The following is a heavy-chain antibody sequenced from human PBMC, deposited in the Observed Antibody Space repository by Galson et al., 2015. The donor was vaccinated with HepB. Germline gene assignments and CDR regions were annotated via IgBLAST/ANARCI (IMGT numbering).Heavy chain of an antibody. CDR3: ARLCSVLSRFGAYWYFDL. V-gene: IGHV4-39*01. Sequence: LSLTCTVSGGSISSSSYYWGWIRQPPGKGLEWIGSIYYSGSTYYNPSLKSRVTISVDTSKNQFSLKLSSVTAADTAVYYCARLCSVLSRFGAYWYFDLWGRGTLVTVSS. CDR1: GGSISSSSYY. D-gene: IGHD2-15*01. CDR2: IYYSGST. J-gene: IGHJ2*01.